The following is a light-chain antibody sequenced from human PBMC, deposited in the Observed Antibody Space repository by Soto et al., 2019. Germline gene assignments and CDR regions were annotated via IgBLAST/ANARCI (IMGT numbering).Light chain of an antibody. CDR1: QYIFNY. CDR3: QQTLSTPAVT. J-gene: IGKJ4*01. CDR2: AAS. V-gene: IGKV1-39*01. Sequence: DIQMTQSPSSLSASVGDRVTITCRAGQYIFNYLNWYQQKPGKAPNLLIYAASNLQSGIPSRFSGTGSGTDFILTISSLQPEDFATYYCQQTLSTPAVTFGGGTKVEIK.